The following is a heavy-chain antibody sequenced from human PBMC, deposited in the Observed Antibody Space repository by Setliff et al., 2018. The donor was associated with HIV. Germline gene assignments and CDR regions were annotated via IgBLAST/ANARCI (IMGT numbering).Heavy chain of an antibody. Sequence: SQTLSLTCTVSGGSISSHDWSWIRQPPGKGLEWIGYIYYSGITNYTPSLKSRVTISVDPAKNQFSLKLSSVTAADTAVYYCARDRTDYNVLTGQNYYYSGMDVWGQGTTVTVSS. CDR2: IYYSGIT. D-gene: IGHD3-9*01. J-gene: IGHJ6*02. CDR1: GGSISSHD. V-gene: IGHV4-59*11. CDR3: ARDRTDYNVLTGQNYYYSGMDV.